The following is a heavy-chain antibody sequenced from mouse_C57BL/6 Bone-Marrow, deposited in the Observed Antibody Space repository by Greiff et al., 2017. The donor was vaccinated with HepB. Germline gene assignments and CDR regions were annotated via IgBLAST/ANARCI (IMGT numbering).Heavy chain of an antibody. CDR3: ARKAYYYGPYAMDY. CDR1: GFSLTSYA. J-gene: IGHJ4*01. CDR2: IWTGGGT. V-gene: IGHV2-9-1*01. D-gene: IGHD1-1*01. Sequence: VKVVESGPGLVAPSQSLSITCTVSGFSLTSYAISWVRQPPGKGLEWLGVIWTGGGTNYNSALKSRLSISKDNSKSQVFLKMNSLQTDDTARYYCARKAYYYGPYAMDYWGQGTSVTVSS.